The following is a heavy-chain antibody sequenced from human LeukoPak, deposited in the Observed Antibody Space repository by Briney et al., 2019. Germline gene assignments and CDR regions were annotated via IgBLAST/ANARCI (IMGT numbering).Heavy chain of an antibody. J-gene: IGHJ4*02. D-gene: IGHD6-19*01. Sequence: GGSLRLSCAASGFTFSSYAMSWVRQAPGKGLEWVSAISGSGGSTYYADSVKGRFTISRDNSKNTLYLQMNSLRAEDTAVYYCARHLGYSSGWAIDYWGQGTLVTVSS. CDR3: ARHLGYSSGWAIDY. CDR1: GFTFSSYA. V-gene: IGHV3-23*01. CDR2: ISGSGGST.